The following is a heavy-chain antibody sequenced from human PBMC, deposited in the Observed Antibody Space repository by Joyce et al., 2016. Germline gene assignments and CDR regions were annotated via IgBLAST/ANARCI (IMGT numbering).Heavy chain of an antibody. CDR1: GFTFSNCG. Sequence: QGQLVASGGGVVQPGRSLRLSCAAAGFTFSNCGMPWVRQAPGKGLEWVAVISYDGSNKHYGDSVKGRFTISRDNSKNTLYLQMNSLRAEDTAVYYCAGGILTGYFDYWGQGTLVTVSS. CDR2: ISYDGSNK. CDR3: AGGILTGYFDY. V-gene: IGHV3-30*03. J-gene: IGHJ4*02. D-gene: IGHD3-9*01.